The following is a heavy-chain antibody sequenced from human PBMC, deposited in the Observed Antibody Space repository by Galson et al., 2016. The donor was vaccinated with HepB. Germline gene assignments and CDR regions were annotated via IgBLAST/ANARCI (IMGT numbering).Heavy chain of an antibody. CDR2: INDHGSEQ. Sequence: LRLSCAASGFSFSSYWMAWVRQAPGKGLEWVANINDHGSEQYYVDSVKGRFTISRDNAKNSVYLQMNSLRDDDTAVYYCARTRGRGFSPFYFDNWGQGTLVAVSS. D-gene: IGHD1-26*01. CDR1: GFSFSSYW. CDR3: ARTRGRGFSPFYFDN. J-gene: IGHJ4*02. V-gene: IGHV3-7*04.